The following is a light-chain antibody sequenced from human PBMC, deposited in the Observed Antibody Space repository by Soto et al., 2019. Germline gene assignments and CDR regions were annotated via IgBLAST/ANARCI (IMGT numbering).Light chain of an antibody. J-gene: IGKJ5*01. Sequence: EIVMTQSPATLSVSPGERATLSCRASQSVSSKLAWYQQKPGQAPRLLVYGASSRATGIPDRFSGFGSGTDFTLTISRLEPEDFAVYFCQQYGSSPITFGQGTRLEIK. CDR2: GAS. CDR1: QSVSSK. V-gene: IGKV3-20*01. CDR3: QQYGSSPIT.